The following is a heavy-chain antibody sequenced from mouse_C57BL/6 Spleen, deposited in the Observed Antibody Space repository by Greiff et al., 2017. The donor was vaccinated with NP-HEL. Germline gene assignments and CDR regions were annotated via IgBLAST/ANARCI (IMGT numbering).Heavy chain of an antibody. J-gene: IGHJ1*03. CDR1: GYAFSSYW. V-gene: IGHV1-80*01. D-gene: IGHD4-1*02. CDR3: ARATGKGYWYFDV. CDR2: IYTGDGDT. Sequence: QVQLQQSGAELVKPGASVKISCKASGYAFSSYWMNWVKQRPGKGLEWIGQIYTGDGDTNYNGKFKGKATLTADKSDSTAYMQLSSLTSEDSAVYFCARATGKGYWYFDVWGTGTTVTVSS.